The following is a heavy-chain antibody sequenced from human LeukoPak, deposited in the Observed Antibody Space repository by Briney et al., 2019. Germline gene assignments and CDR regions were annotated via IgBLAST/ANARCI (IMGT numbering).Heavy chain of an antibody. V-gene: IGHV3-53*01. CDR3: ARTVAGSGIDYFDY. J-gene: IGHJ4*02. D-gene: IGHD6-19*01. CDR1: GFTVSSNY. CDR2: IYNGGSA. Sequence: GGSLRLSCAASGFTVSSNYMSWVRQAPGKGLEWVSVIYNGGSAYYADSVEGRFTISRDNSKNTLYLQMNTLGAEDTAVYYCARTVAGSGIDYFDYWGQGTLVTVSS.